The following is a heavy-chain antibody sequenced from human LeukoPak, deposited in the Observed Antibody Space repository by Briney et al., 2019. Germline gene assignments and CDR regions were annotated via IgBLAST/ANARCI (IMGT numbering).Heavy chain of an antibody. CDR1: GGSISSYY. CDR2: IYYSGST. Sequence: PSETLSLTCTVSGGSISSYYWSRIRQPPGKGLEWIGYIYYSGSTNYNPSLKSRVTISVDTSKNQFSLKLSSVTAADTAVYYCARVDYDSSGYPLNFDYWGQGTLVTVSS. D-gene: IGHD3-22*01. V-gene: IGHV4-59*01. CDR3: ARVDYDSSGYPLNFDY. J-gene: IGHJ4*02.